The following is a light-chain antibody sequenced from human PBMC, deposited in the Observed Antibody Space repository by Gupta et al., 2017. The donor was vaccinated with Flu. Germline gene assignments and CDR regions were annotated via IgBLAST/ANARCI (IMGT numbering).Light chain of an antibody. CDR1: QIIDNH. Sequence: PSCLSASLGDRVSITCRASQIIDNHLNWYQQKPGEAPKALISGTSTLKSGVPSRFSGSGSGTDFTLTINSLQPEEFATYYCQQSDRTPWTFGQGTKVDI. CDR3: QQSDRTPWT. J-gene: IGKJ1*01. V-gene: IGKV1-39*01. CDR2: GTS.